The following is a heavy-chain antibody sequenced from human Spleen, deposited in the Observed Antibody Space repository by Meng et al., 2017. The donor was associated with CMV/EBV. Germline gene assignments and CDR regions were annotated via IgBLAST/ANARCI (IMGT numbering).Heavy chain of an antibody. D-gene: IGHD3-22*01. CDR2: ISRSGGST. Sequence: SVFLFSSYAMSWVRQAPGKGLEWVSTISRSGGSTYYADSVKGRFTFSRDNSKSTLYLQMNSLRAEDTAVYYCAVYDSSGYYYFFEYWGQGTLVTVSS. CDR1: VFLFSSYA. J-gene: IGHJ4*02. V-gene: IGHV3-23*01. CDR3: AVYDSSGYYYFFEY.